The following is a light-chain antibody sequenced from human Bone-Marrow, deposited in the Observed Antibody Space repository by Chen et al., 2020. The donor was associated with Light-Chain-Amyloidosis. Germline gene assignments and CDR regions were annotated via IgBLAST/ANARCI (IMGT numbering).Light chain of an antibody. CDR2: EVS. J-gene: IGLJ2*01. V-gene: IGLV2-18*01. CDR1: SSDVGSYNG. CDR3: SLYTSSSTYVV. Sequence: QSALTQPPSVSGSPGQSVTISCTGTSSDVGSYNGVSWYQQPPGTAPKLMIYEVSNRPSGVPDRFSGSKSGNTASLTISGLQAEDEADYYCSLYTSSSTYVVFGGGTKLTVL.